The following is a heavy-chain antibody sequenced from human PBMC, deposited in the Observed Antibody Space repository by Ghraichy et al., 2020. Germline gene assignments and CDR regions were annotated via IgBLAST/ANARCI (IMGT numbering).Heavy chain of an antibody. D-gene: IGHD3-10*01. J-gene: IGHJ4*02. V-gene: IGHV6-1*01. CDR1: GDTISSNTAA. CDR3: PRGGSGTYYNGDYFDS. CDR2: TYYSFGWSN. Sequence: SETLSLTCVISGDTISSNTAAWNWISQSPSRGLEWLGRTYYSFGWSNDYTMSVKGRLIINPDTSKNQFSLELNSVGPEDSAVYYCPRGGSGTYYNGDYFDSWGQGPLVAVSS.